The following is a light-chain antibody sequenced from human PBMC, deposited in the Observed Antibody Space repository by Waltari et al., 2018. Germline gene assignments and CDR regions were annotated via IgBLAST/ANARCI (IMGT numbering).Light chain of an antibody. J-gene: IGLJ2*01. CDR1: SRDVGGYNF. V-gene: IGLV2-14*03. CDR2: DVG. CDR3: CSYTRSGSLV. Sequence: QSALTQPASVSGSPGQSLSISCPGTSRDVGGYNFVSWYQRLPGKAPKLIIYDVGNRPSGVSNRFSGSKSGNTASLIISGLQADDEADYYCCSYTRSGSLVFGGGTKLTVL.